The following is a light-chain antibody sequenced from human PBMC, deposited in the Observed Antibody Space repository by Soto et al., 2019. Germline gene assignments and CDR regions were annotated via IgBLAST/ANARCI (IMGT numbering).Light chain of an antibody. V-gene: IGKV1-5*03. CDR3: QQYNSYPS. CDR2: KAS. J-gene: IGKJ4*01. Sequence: DIQMTQSPSTLSASVGDRVTITCRASQSISSWLAWYQQKPGKAPKLLIYKASSLESGVPSRFSGSGSGTEFTITISMLQPDDFATYYRQQYNSYPSFGGGTKVEIK. CDR1: QSISSW.